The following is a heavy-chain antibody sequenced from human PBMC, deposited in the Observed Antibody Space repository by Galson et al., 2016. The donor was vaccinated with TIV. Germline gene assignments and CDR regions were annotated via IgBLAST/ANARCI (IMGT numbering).Heavy chain of an antibody. Sequence: SVKVSCKVSGYTLSDLSMHWVRQAPGKGLEWMGGFDPENDRAIYAQRFKGRVTMTDDTSTDTSSLELRRLRSDDTAVYFSATARLCIFNYFDSWGQGTLVTVSS. D-gene: IGHD2-21*02. CDR2: FDPENDRA. J-gene: IGHJ4*02. V-gene: IGHV1-24*01. CDR3: ATARLCIFNYFDS. CDR1: GYTLSDLS.